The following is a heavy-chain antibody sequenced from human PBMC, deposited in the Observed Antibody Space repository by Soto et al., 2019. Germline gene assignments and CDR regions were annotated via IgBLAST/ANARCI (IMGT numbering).Heavy chain of an antibody. CDR1: GGSISSSSYY. D-gene: IGHD1-26*01. CDR2: IYYSGST. J-gene: IGHJ4*02. Sequence: QLQLQESGPGLVKPSETLSLTCTVSGGSISSSSYYWGWIRQPPGKGLEWIGSIYYSGSTYYNPSLKSRVTVSVDPSKNQFSLKLSSVTAADTAVYYCARRDSGSYNFDYWGQGTLVTVSS. V-gene: IGHV4-39*01. CDR3: ARRDSGSYNFDY.